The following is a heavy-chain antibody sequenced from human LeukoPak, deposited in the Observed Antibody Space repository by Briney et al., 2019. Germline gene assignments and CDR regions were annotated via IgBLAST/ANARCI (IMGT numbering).Heavy chain of an antibody. V-gene: IGHV1-46*01. CDR1: GYTFTSYY. J-gene: IGHJ5*02. D-gene: IGHD2-2*01. Sequence: ASVKVSCKASGYTFTSYYMHWVRQAPGQGLEWMGIINPSGGSTSYAQKFQGRVTMTRDTATSTVYMELSSLRSEDTAVYYCARSGDIVVVPAAANWFDPWGQGTLVTVSS. CDR2: INPSGGST. CDR3: ARSGDIVVVPAAANWFDP.